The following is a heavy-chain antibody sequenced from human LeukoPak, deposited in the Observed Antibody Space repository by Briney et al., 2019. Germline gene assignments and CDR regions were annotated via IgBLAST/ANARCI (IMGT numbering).Heavy chain of an antibody. CDR3: ARSLIVVVTYPGDDAFDI. D-gene: IGHD2-21*02. Sequence: ASVKVSCKASGYTFTGYYMHWVRQAPGQGVEWMGRINPNSGGTNYAQKFQGRVTIPRHTPISTLYMALSGLTSHDTPVFYCARSLIVVVTYPGDDAFDIWGQGTMVTVSS. V-gene: IGHV1-2*06. J-gene: IGHJ3*02. CDR2: INPNSGGT. CDR1: GYTFTGYY.